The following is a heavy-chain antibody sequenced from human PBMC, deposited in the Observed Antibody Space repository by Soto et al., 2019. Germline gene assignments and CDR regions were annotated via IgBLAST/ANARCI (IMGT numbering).Heavy chain of an antibody. J-gene: IGHJ6*02. CDR1: GFTFSNFE. D-gene: IGHD2-2*01. CDR3: ARAECSTPNCLTAYYSYGLDV. V-gene: IGHV3-48*03. Sequence: PVGSLRVSCAASGFTFSNFEMHWFRQAPGKGLEWVSYINTAGSTKYYAESVKGRFTISRDNARNSLFLQMNSLRAEDTAVYYCARAECSTPNCLTAYYSYGLDVWGQGTTVTVSS. CDR2: INTAGSTK.